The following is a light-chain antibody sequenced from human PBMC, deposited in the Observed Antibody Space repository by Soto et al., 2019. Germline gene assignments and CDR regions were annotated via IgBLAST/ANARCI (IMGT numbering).Light chain of an antibody. Sequence: QSALNQPASVSGSPGQSITISCTGTSSDFGGYDFVSWHQQRPGKAPKLMIYDVTNRPSGVSNRFSGSKSGNTASLTISGLQAEDEADYYCCSFTSSDTHVFGTGTKVTVL. CDR3: CSFTSSDTHV. J-gene: IGLJ1*01. CDR2: DVT. V-gene: IGLV2-14*01. CDR1: SSDFGGYDF.